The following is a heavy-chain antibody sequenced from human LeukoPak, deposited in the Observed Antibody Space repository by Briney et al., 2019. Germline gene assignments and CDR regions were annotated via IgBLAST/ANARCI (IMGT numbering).Heavy chain of an antibody. CDR3: ARRVGSAVAGYSYGFGP. CDR2: TSYSGST. Sequence: SETLSLTCTVSGGSISVTNYYWSWIRQPPGKGLEWIGHTSYSGSTNYNPSLKSRVTISLDTSENQFSLKLSSVTAADTAIYYCARRVGSAVAGYSYGFGPWGQGTLVTVSS. D-gene: IGHD6-19*01. CDR1: GGSISVTNYY. V-gene: IGHV4-59*08. J-gene: IGHJ5*02.